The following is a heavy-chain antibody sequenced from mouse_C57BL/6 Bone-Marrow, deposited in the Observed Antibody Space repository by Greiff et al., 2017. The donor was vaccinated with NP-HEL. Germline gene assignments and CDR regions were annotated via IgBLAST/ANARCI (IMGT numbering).Heavy chain of an antibody. CDR3: ARSGSNYWFAY. V-gene: IGHV7-3*01. J-gene: IGHJ3*01. CDR1: GFTFTDYY. Sequence: VQLVESGGGLVQPGGSLSLSCAASGFTFTDYYMSWVRQPPGKALEWLGFIRNKANGYTTEYSASVKGRFTISRDNSQSILYLQMKALRAEDSATYYCARSGSNYWFAYWGQGTLVTVSA. D-gene: IGHD2-5*01. CDR2: IRNKANGYTT.